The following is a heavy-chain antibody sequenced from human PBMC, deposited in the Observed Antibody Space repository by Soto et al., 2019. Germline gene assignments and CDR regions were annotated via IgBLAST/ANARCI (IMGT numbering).Heavy chain of an antibody. CDR3: ARDDEAPGESERFDY. V-gene: IGHV4-4*02. J-gene: IGHJ4*02. Sequence: SETLSLTCAVSGDSVTSNVWWSWVRQPPGKGLEWIGEAYHNGLTDYNPSLKSRVTMSVDTSKNEFSLKLTSLTAAVTAIYYCARDDEAPGESERFDYWVQGTLATVSS. CDR2: AYHNGLT. CDR1: GDSVTSNVW.